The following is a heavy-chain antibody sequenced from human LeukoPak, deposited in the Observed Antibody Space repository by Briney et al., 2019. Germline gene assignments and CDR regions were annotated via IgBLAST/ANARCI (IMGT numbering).Heavy chain of an antibody. CDR2: IRYDGSNK. V-gene: IGHV3-30*02. CDR3: ARDLPYYYDSSGPGWFDP. Sequence: PGESLRLSCAASGFTFSSYGMHWVRQAPGKGLEWVAFIRYDGSNKYYADSVKGRFTISRDNSKNTLYLQMNSLRAEDTAVYYCARDLPYYYDSSGPGWFDPWGQGTLVTVSS. J-gene: IGHJ5*02. D-gene: IGHD3-22*01. CDR1: GFTFSSYG.